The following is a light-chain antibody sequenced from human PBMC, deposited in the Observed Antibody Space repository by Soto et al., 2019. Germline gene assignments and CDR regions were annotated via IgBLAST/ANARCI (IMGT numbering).Light chain of an antibody. Sequence: DIQMTQSPSTLSASVGDRVTITCRASQRITGWLAWYQQKPGKAPNLLIYDASNLESGVPSRFSGSGSGTEFTLTISSLQPDDFATYYCQQYTTYPWTFGQGTKVDIK. V-gene: IGKV1-5*01. J-gene: IGKJ1*01. CDR1: QRITGW. CDR3: QQYTTYPWT. CDR2: DAS.